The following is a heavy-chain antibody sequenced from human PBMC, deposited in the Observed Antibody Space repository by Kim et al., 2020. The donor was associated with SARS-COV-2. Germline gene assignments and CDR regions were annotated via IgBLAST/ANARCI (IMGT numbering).Heavy chain of an antibody. D-gene: IGHD6-19*01. V-gene: IGHV4-39*01. Sequence: SETLSLTCTVSGGSISSSSYYWGWIRQPPGKGLEWIGSIYYSGSTYYNPSLKSRVTISVDTSKNQFSLKLSSVTAADTAVYYCATESIAVAGTVYWGQGTLVTVSS. CDR2: IYYSGST. J-gene: IGHJ4*02. CDR3: ATESIAVAGTVY. CDR1: GGSISSSSYY.